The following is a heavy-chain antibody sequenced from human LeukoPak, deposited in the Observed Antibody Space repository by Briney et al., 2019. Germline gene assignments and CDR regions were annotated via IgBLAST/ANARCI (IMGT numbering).Heavy chain of an antibody. D-gene: IGHD6-19*01. CDR1: GFTFGDYA. Sequence: GGSLRLSCTASGFTFGDYAMSWVRQAPGKGLEWVGFIRSKAYGGTTEYAASVKGRFTISRDDSKSIAYLQMNSLKTEDTAVYYCTRDHDSSGWFAYWGQGTLVTVSS. J-gene: IGHJ4*02. CDR2: IRSKAYGGTT. CDR3: TRDHDSSGWFAY. V-gene: IGHV3-49*04.